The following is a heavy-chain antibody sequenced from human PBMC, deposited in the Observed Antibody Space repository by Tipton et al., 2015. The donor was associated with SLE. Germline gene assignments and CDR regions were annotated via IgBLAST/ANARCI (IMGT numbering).Heavy chain of an antibody. CDR3: ARAMDV. CDR2: IWNDGSNK. V-gene: IGHV3-33*01. CDR1: GFTFRNFG. J-gene: IGHJ6*04. Sequence: SLRLSCAASGFTFRNFGMPWVRQAPGKGLEWVAVIWNDGSNKHYADSVKGRFTISRDNSKSTLYLQMNSLRAEDTAVYYCARAMDVWGKGTTVTVSS.